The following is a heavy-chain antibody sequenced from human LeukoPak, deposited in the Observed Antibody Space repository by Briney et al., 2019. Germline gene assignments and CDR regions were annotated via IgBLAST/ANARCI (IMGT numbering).Heavy chain of an antibody. CDR2: ISDSGGNT. Sequence: GGSLRLSCAVSGITLSNYGMSWVRQAPGKGLEWVAGISDSGGNTKYADSVKGRFPISRDNPKNTLYLQMNSLRAEDTAVYFCAKRGVVIRVILVGFHKEAYYFESWGQGALVTVSS. CDR3: AKRGVVIRVILVGFHKEAYYFES. CDR1: GITLSNYG. J-gene: IGHJ4*02. V-gene: IGHV3-23*01. D-gene: IGHD3/OR15-3a*01.